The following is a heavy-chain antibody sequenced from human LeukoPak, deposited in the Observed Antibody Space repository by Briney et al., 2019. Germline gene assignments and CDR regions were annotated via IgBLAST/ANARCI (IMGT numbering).Heavy chain of an antibody. Sequence: ASVKVSCKASGYTFTGYYMHWVRQAPGQGLEWMGWINPNSGGTNYAQKFQGRVTMTRDTSISTAYMELSSVTAADTAVYYCARDSGTTGEVKFDPWGQGTLVTVSS. J-gene: IGHJ5*02. CDR1: GYTFTGYY. CDR2: INPNSGGT. CDR3: ARDSGTTGEVKFDP. D-gene: IGHD3-10*01. V-gene: IGHV1-2*02.